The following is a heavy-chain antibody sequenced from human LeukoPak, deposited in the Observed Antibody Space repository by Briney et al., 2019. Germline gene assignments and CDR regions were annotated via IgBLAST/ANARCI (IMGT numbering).Heavy chain of an antibody. D-gene: IGHD4-11*01. CDR2: INHSGST. CDR3: ARLDDYSNHCDYY. V-gene: IGHV4-34*01. CDR1: GGSFSGYY. J-gene: IGHJ4*02. Sequence: SETLSLTCAVYGGSFSGYYWSWIRQPPGKGLEWIGEINHSGSTNYNPSLKSRVTISVDTSKNQFSLKVSSVTAADTAVYYCARLDDYSNHCDYYWSQGILVTVSS.